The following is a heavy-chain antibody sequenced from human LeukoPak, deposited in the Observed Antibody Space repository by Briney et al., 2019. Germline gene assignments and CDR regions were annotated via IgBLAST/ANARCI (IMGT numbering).Heavy chain of an antibody. J-gene: IGHJ4*02. Sequence: ASVKVSCKASGYTFTAYYMYWVRQAPGQGLEWMGWINPDSGGTNYAQKFQGRVTLSRDTSISTAYMELSSLRSEDTAVYYCRQNGGSSWYYFDYWGQGTLVTVSS. V-gene: IGHV1-2*02. CDR1: GYTFTAYY. CDR3: RQNGGSSWYYFDY. D-gene: IGHD6-13*01. CDR2: INPDSGGT.